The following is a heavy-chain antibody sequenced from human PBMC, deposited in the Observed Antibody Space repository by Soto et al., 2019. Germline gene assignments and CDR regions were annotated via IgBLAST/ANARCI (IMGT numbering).Heavy chain of an antibody. J-gene: IGHJ4*02. V-gene: IGHV3-48*04. Sequence: GGSLSLSCAASGFTFSSYSMNWVRQAPGKGLEWVSYISSSSSTIYYAYSVKGRFTISRDNAKNSLYLQMNSLRAEDTAVYYCASGSCDGDYAPGDNRVDYWGQGTLVTVSS. CDR1: GFTFSSYS. CDR3: ASGSCDGDYAPGDNRVDY. D-gene: IGHD4-17*01. CDR2: ISSSSSTI.